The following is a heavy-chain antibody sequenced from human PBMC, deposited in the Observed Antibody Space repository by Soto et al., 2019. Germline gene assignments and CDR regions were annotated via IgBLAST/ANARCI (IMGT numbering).Heavy chain of an antibody. D-gene: IGHD1-7*01. Sequence: GGSLRLSCAASGVTVSSNYMSWVRQAPGKGLEWVSVIYSGGSTYYADSVKGRFTISRDNSKNTLYLQMNSLRAEDTAVYYCAKGPDNWNYGLDYYYGMDVWGQGTTVTVSS. CDR3: AKGPDNWNYGLDYYYGMDV. CDR2: IYSGGST. CDR1: GVTVSSNY. J-gene: IGHJ6*02. V-gene: IGHV3-66*01.